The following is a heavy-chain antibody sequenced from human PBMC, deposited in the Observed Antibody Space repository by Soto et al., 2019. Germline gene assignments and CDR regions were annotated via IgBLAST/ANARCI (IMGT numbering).Heavy chain of an antibody. Sequence: GGSLRLSCAASGFTFSSYSMNWVRQAPGKGLEWVSSISSSSSYIYYADSVKGRFTISRDNAKNSLYLQMNSLRAEDTAVYYCARDRSSGAYYYGSGSHRGGIDYWGQGTLVTVSS. V-gene: IGHV3-21*01. CDR3: ARDRSSGAYYYGSGSHRGGIDY. J-gene: IGHJ4*02. CDR1: GFTFSSYS. D-gene: IGHD3-10*01. CDR2: ISSSSSYI.